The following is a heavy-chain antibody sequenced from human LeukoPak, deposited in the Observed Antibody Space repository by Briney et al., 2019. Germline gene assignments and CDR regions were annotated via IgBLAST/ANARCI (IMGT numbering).Heavy chain of an antibody. V-gene: IGHV5-51*01. CDR3: ARSRMTTVPIWAFDI. J-gene: IGHJ3*02. D-gene: IGHD4-17*01. Sequence: GESLKISCKGSGYSFTSYWIGWVRQMPGKGLEWMGIIYPGDSDTRYSPSFQGQVTISADKSISTAYLQWSSLKASDTAMYYCARSRMTTVPIWAFDIWGQGTMVTLST. CDR2: IYPGDSDT. CDR1: GYSFTSYW.